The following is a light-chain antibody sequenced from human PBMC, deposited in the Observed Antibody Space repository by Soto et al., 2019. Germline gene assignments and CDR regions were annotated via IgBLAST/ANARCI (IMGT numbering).Light chain of an antibody. Sequence: EIGVANSVVTVSLSPGERATRSCRASQSITGNLTGYQQKPGQAPRVLIYDASTRATGIPARFSGSGSGTEFTLTICSLQAEDFTVYCSTVSPYRRIRFAGGTKLDI. J-gene: IGKJ4*01. V-gene: IGKV3-15*01. CDR1: QSITGN. CDR3: TVSPYRRIR. CDR2: DAS.